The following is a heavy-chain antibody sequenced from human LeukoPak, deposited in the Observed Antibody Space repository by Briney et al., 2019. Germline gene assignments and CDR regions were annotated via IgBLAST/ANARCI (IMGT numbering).Heavy chain of an antibody. CDR2: IYYSGST. D-gene: IGHD3-3*01. Sequence: PSETLSLTCTVSGGSISSYYWSWLRQPPGKGLEWIGYIYYSGSTNYNPSLKSRVTISVDTSKNQFSLKLSSVTAADTAVYYCARDFWSGYYYYGMDVWGQGTTVTVSS. V-gene: IGHV4-59*01. CDR3: ARDFWSGYYYYGMDV. CDR1: GGSISSYY. J-gene: IGHJ6*02.